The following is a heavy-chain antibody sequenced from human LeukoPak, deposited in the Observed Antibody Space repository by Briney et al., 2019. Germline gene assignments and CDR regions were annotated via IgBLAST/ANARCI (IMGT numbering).Heavy chain of an antibody. V-gene: IGHV3-74*01. CDR2: IDTDGTGT. CDR1: GFTLSSYW. CDR3: ARVTSSGWYSADY. Sequence: GGSLRLSCAASGFTLSSYWMHWVRQAPGKGPVWVSRIDTDGTGTSYADSVKGRFTISRDNAKNTLHLQMNSLTAEDTAVYYCARVTSSGWYSADYWGQGTLVTVSS. D-gene: IGHD6-19*01. J-gene: IGHJ4*02.